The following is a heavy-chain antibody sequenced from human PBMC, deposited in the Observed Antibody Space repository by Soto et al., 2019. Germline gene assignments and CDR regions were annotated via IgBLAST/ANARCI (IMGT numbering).Heavy chain of an antibody. D-gene: IGHD2-21*02. CDR1: GFTFSSDA. CDR3: AREIVVVTAHPRAPAFAI. CDR2: ISYDGSNK. Sequence: GGSLRLSCAASGFTFSSDAMHLVRQAPGKGLEWVAVISYDGSNKYYADSVKGRFTISRDNSKNTLYLQMNSLRAEDTAVYYCAREIVVVTAHPRAPAFAIWGHGTMVTVSS. J-gene: IGHJ3*02. V-gene: IGHV3-30-3*01.